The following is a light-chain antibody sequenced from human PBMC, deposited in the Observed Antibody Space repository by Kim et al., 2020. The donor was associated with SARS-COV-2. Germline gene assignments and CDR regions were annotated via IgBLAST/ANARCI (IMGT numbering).Light chain of an antibody. CDR1: SGSIASTN. V-gene: IGLV6-57*01. CDR2: ENN. Sequence: GKTVTISCTRSSGSIASTNVQWYQQRPGTSPTAVIFENNQRPSGVPDRFSGSIDGSSNSASPTISGLKTEDEADYYCQSFDSNIQVFGGGTKLTVL. J-gene: IGLJ3*02. CDR3: QSFDSNIQV.